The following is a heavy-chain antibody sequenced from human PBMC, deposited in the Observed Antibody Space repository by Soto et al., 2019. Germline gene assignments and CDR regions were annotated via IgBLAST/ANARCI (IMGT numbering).Heavy chain of an antibody. CDR1: GGSVSSGGYY. V-gene: IGHV4-31*03. J-gene: IGHJ6*02. Sequence: QVQLQESGPGLVKPSQTLSLTCTVSGGSVSSGGYYWSWIRQHPGKGLDWIGYIYYSGSTYYNPSLKSRVTISVYTSKNQFSLKLSSVTAADTAVYYCARVCGGDCHYGMDVWGQGTTVTVSS. D-gene: IGHD2-21*02. CDR3: ARVCGGDCHYGMDV. CDR2: IYYSGST.